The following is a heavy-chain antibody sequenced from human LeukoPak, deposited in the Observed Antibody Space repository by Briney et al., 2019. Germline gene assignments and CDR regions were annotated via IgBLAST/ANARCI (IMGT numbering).Heavy chain of an antibody. Sequence: ASVKVSCKASGDTFTSIGISWVRQAPGQGREGVGWISGYNGNTKYAERMQGRVTMTTDTSTSTAYMEVRSLRSDDTAVYYCARDVSTSGSYYWFDPWGQGTLVTVSS. D-gene: IGHD3-10*01. CDR2: ISGYNGNT. V-gene: IGHV1-18*01. CDR3: ARDVSTSGSYYWFDP. J-gene: IGHJ5*02. CDR1: GDTFTSIG.